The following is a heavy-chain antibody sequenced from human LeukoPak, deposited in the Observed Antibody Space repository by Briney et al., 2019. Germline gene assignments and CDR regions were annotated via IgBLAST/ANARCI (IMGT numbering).Heavy chain of an antibody. CDR1: GYSFTSYW. CDR2: IYPGDSDI. J-gene: IGHJ4*02. D-gene: IGHD1-26*01. CDR3: ARHEGSGSYYSY. Sequence: GESLKISCKGSGYSFTSYWIGWVRQMPGKGLEWMGIIYPGDSDIRYSPSFRGQVTISADKSTSTAYLQWSRLKASDTAIYYCARHEGSGSYYSYWGQGTLVTVSS. V-gene: IGHV5-51*01.